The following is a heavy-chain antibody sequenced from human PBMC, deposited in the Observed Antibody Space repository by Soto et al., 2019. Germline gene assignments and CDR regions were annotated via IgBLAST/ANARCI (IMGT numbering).Heavy chain of an antibody. CDR1: CGSFSGYY. V-gene: IGHV4-34*01. CDR3: ARGLVVAATPGYYFDY. D-gene: IGHD2-15*01. Sequence: PSETLSLTCAVYCGSFSGYYWSWIRQPPGKGLEWIGEINHSGSTNYNPSLKSRVTISVDTSKNQFSLKLSSVTAADTAVYYCARGLVVAATPGYYFDYWGQGTLVTVSS. J-gene: IGHJ4*02. CDR2: INHSGST.